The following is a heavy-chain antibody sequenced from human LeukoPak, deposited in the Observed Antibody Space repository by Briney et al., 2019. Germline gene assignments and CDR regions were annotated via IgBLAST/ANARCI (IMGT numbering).Heavy chain of an antibody. Sequence: ASVKVSCKASGYTFTSYGISWVRQAPGQGLEWMGWISAYNGNTNYAQKLQGRVTVTTDTSTSTAYMGLRSLRSDDTAVYYCARTTIFGREFDYWGQGTLVTVSS. CDR3: ARTTIFGREFDY. D-gene: IGHD3-3*01. CDR2: ISAYNGNT. J-gene: IGHJ4*02. V-gene: IGHV1-18*01. CDR1: GYTFTSYG.